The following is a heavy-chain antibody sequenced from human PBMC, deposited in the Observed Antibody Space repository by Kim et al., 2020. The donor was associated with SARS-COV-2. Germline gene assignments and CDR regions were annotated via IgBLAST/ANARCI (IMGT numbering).Heavy chain of an antibody. V-gene: IGHV4-59*13. Sequence: SETLSLTCTVSGGSINTYYWSWVRQPPGKGLEWIGYISSGGSTSYNPSLKTRATLSVDTSKNQFSLNLNSVTAADTAVYYCARENFAFYGMDVWGQGTTV. CDR2: ISSGGST. CDR3: ARENFAFYGMDV. CDR1: GGSINTYY. J-gene: IGHJ6*02.